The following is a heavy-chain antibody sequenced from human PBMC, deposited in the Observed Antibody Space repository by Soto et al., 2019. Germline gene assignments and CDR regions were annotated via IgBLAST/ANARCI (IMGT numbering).Heavy chain of an antibody. V-gene: IGHV3-23*01. J-gene: IGHJ4*02. CDR2: ISDSGDST. Sequence: GGSLRLSCAASGFTFSNYAMRWVRQAPGKGLEWVSAISDSGDSTYYADSVKGRFTISRDNSKNTLYLQMNSLRAEDTAVYYCTLTYHYDSSGYYYVNWGQGILVTV. CDR1: GFTFSNYA. D-gene: IGHD3-22*01. CDR3: TLTYHYDSSGYYYVN.